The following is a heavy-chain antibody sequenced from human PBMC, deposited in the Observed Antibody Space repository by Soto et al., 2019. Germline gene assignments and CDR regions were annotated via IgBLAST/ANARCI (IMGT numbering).Heavy chain of an antibody. Sequence: GASLKISCDASGYCFTGYWLGWGRQMAGKGLEWMGIIYHGDSDTRYSPSFDGQVTISADKSISTAYLQWSSLKASDTAMYYCTRLRQPIGHYYDMDVWGQGTTVTVSS. D-gene: IGHD3-16*01. CDR1: GYCFTGYW. CDR3: TRLRQPIGHYYDMDV. J-gene: IGHJ6*02. CDR2: IYHGDSDT. V-gene: IGHV5-51*01.